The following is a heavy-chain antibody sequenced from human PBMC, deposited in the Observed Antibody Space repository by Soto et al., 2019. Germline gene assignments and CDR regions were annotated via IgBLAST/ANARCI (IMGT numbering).Heavy chain of an antibody. D-gene: IGHD1-26*01. CDR1: GGTFSSYA. J-gene: IGHJ4*02. Sequence: QVQLVQSGAEVKKPGSSVKVSCKASGGTFSSYAISWVRQAPGQGLEWMGGIIPIFGTANYAQKFQGRVTITADESTSTAYMELSSLRSEDTAVYYCAREMEDPIVGATYFDYWGQGTLVTVSS. CDR3: AREMEDPIVGATYFDY. CDR2: IIPIFGTA. V-gene: IGHV1-69*01.